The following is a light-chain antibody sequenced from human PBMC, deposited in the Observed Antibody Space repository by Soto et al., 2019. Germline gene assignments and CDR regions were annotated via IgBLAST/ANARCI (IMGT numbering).Light chain of an antibody. J-gene: IGKJ1*01. CDR1: QGINSW. V-gene: IGKV1-12*01. CDR2: AAS. Sequence: DIPMTQSPSTVSASVGDRVTVAVRAIQGINSWLAWYQQKPGKAPKLLIYAASNLQSGVPSRFSGSGSGTDFTLTISSLQPEDFATYYCQQANSFPWTFGQGTKVDIK. CDR3: QQANSFPWT.